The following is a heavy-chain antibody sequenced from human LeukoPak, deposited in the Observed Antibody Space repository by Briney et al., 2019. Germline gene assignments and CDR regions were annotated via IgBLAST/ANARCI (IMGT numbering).Heavy chain of an antibody. Sequence: GGSLRLSCAASGFSFSSSGMRWVRQAPGKGLGWVAVILYDGSNKYYADSVKGRSTISRDNSKNTLYLQMNSLRAEDTAVYYCAKALREDGSGSYATASYYYYGMDVWGQGPTVTVSS. CDR1: GFSFSSSG. CDR3: AKALREDGSGSYATASYYYYGMDV. J-gene: IGHJ6*02. CDR2: ILYDGSNK. D-gene: IGHD3-10*01. V-gene: IGHV3-30*18.